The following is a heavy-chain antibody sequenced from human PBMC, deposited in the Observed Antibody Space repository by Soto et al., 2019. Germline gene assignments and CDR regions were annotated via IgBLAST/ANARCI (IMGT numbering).Heavy chain of an antibody. CDR3: AKGVVAELYGPFDY. Sequence: GGSLRLSCAASGFTFSTFSMNWVRQAPGRGLEWISYISYGGRNKYYADSVKGRFTISRDNSKNTLYLQINSLTDEDTDVYYCAKGVVAELYGPFDYWGQGTLVTVSS. V-gene: IGHV3-48*02. CDR1: GFTFSTFS. D-gene: IGHD2-15*01. J-gene: IGHJ4*02. CDR2: ISYGGRNK.